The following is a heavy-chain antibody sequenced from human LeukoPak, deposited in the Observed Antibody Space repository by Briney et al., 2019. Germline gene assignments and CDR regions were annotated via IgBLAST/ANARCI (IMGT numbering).Heavy chain of an antibody. D-gene: IGHD2-21*01. CDR3: VKFLSRSFEV. Sequence: GGTLRLSCAASGFTFSSVWMSWVRQAPGKGLEWVVNINLEGSTKEYVDSVRGRFTISRDNAKNSLSLQMSYLRVEDTAVCYCVKFLSRSFEVWGQGTVVTVSS. CDR1: GFTFSSVW. J-gene: IGHJ3*01. V-gene: IGHV3-7*01. CDR2: INLEGSTK.